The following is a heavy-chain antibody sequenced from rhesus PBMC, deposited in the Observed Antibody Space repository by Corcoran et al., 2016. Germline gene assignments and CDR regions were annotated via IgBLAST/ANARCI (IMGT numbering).Heavy chain of an antibody. CDR2: IYGNSAST. CDR1: GGSISAYYY. D-gene: IGHD6-25*01. Sequence: QVQLQESGPGLVKPSETLSLTCAVPGGSISAYYYWNCIRHPPATGLEWIVNIYGNSASTYYNPSLKSRVTISKATSKTQFFLKLSSVTGADTAVYYCARDLSIAASGMNYWGQGVLVTVSS. CDR3: ARDLSIAASGMNY. V-gene: IGHV4S9*01. J-gene: IGHJ4*01.